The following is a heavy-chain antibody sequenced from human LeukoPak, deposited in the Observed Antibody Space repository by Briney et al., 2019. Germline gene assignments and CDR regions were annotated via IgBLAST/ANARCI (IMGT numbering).Heavy chain of an antibody. CDR3: ARGPVWPRFDY. V-gene: IGHV3-30*04. CDR1: GFTFRTSP. Sequence: GGSLRLSCAASGFTFRTSPMHWVRQAPGKGLEWVAVISYDGKIKVYADSVKGRFTISRDNSKNTLYLQMNSLRAEDTAVYYCARGPVWPRFDYWGQGTLVTVSS. J-gene: IGHJ4*02. CDR2: ISYDGKIK.